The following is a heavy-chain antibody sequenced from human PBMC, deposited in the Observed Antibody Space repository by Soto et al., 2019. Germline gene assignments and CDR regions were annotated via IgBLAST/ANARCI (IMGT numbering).Heavy chain of an antibody. CDR1: GFSLDTSGVG. V-gene: IGHV2-5*02. CDR2: IYWDDDK. Sequence: QITLKESGPTLVKPTQTLTLTCTFSGFSLDTSGVGVAWIRQPPGKALEWLTLIYWDDDKRYSPSLRSRLTITTDTSENRVVLTTTNMDPVDTATYYCSHMESRVASYGLDVWGQGTTVTVSS. CDR3: SHMESRVASYGLDV. J-gene: IGHJ6*02. D-gene: IGHD3-3*01.